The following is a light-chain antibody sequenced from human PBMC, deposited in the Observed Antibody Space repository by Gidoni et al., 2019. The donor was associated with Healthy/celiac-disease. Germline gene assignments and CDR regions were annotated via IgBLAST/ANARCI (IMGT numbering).Light chain of an antibody. CDR1: QSVSSY. CDR2: GAS. Sequence: EIVLTQSPATLSLSPGERATLSCRASQSVSSYLAWYQQKPGQAPRLLIYGASNRATGIPARFSGSGSGTDFTLTISSLEPEDFAVYYCQQRSNWPPTCSFGQGTKLEIK. CDR3: QQRSNWPPTCS. V-gene: IGKV3-11*01. J-gene: IGKJ2*04.